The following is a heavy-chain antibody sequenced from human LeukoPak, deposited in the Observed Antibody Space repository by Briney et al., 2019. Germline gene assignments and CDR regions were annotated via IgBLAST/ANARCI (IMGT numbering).Heavy chain of an antibody. J-gene: IGHJ4*02. D-gene: IGHD3-16*01. V-gene: IGHV3-30-3*01. CDR1: GFTFSNYA. Sequence: GRSPRLSCAASGFTFSNYAMHWVRQAPGKGLEWVAVISSDGSNKYYLDSVKGRFTISRDNSKNTLYLQMTSLRADDTAIYFCASISGASWGDFWGQGTQVTVSS. CDR3: ASISGASWGDF. CDR2: ISSDGSNK.